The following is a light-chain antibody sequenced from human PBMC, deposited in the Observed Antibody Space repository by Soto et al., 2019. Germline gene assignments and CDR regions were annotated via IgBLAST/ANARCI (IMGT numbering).Light chain of an antibody. V-gene: IGKV1-5*01. Sequence: DIQMTQSPSTLSASVGDRVTITCRASQTITSWLAWYQQKPGKAPKLLIFDASTLESGVPSRFSGGGSGTEFTLTISSLQPDDFATYYCQQYNSYSRTLGQGTRVDIK. CDR2: DAS. CDR3: QQYNSYSRT. J-gene: IGKJ1*01. CDR1: QTITSW.